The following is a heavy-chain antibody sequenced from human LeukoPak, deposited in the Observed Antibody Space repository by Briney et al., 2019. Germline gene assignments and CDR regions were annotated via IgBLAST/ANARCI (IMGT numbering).Heavy chain of an antibody. Sequence: GGSLRLSCVASGFTFSSFWMHWVRQAPGKGLVWVSRIDYDGRSTIYADSVKGRFTISRDNAKNTLYLQMNSPRAEDTAMYYCATIAAADKDYWGQGTLVTVSS. D-gene: IGHD6-13*01. V-gene: IGHV3-74*01. CDR1: GFTFSSFW. J-gene: IGHJ4*02. CDR3: ATIAAADKDY. CDR2: IDYDGRST.